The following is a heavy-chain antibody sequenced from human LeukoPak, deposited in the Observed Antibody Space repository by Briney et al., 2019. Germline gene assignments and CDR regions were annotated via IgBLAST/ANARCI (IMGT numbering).Heavy chain of an antibody. V-gene: IGHV3-30*04. CDR1: GFTFSSYA. CDR2: ISYDGSNK. J-gene: IGHJ4*02. CDR3: ARAGQGLDY. Sequence: GRSLRLSCAASGFTFSSYAMHWVRQAPGKGLEWVAVISYDGSNKYYADSVKGRFTISRDNSKNTLYLQMNSLRAEDTAVYYCARAGQGLDYWGQGTLVTVSS.